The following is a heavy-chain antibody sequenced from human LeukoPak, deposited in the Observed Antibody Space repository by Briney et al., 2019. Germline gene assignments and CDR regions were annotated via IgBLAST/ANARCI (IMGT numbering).Heavy chain of an antibody. J-gene: IGHJ4*02. CDR1: GFTFSSYG. CDR3: ASGEGYSYGGDYFDY. V-gene: IGHV3-21*01. D-gene: IGHD5-18*01. Sequence: GGSLRLSCAASGFTFSSYGMNWVRQAPGKGLEWVSSISSSSSYIYYADSVKGRFTISRDNAKNSLYLQMNSLRAEDTAVYYCASGEGYSYGGDYFDYWGQGTLVTVSS. CDR2: ISSSSSYI.